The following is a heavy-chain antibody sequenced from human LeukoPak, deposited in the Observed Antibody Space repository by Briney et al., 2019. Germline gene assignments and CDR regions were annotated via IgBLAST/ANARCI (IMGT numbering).Heavy chain of an antibody. J-gene: IGHJ6*02. CDR1: GGTFSSYA. D-gene: IGHD3-3*01. Sequence: GASVKVSCKASGGTFSSYAISWVRQAPGQGLEWMGGIIPIFGTANYAQKFQGRVTITADESTSTAYMELSSLRSEDTAVYYCAAHCITIFGVVHEYYYYYGMDVWGQGTTVTVSS. V-gene: IGHV1-69*13. CDR3: AAHCITIFGVVHEYYYYYGMDV. CDR2: IIPIFGTA.